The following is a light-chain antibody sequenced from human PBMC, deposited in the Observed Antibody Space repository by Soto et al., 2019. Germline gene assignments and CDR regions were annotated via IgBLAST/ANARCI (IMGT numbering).Light chain of an antibody. CDR1: QSLLHSNGYNY. J-gene: IGKJ2*01. V-gene: IGKV2-28*01. Sequence: DIVMTQSPLFLPVTPGEPASISCRSSQSLLHSNGYNYLDWYLQKPGQSPQLLIYLGSYRASGVPDRFSGSGSGTDFTLKISRVVAEDVGFYYCMQGLQTPLFGQGTKLEI. CDR3: MQGLQTPL. CDR2: LGS.